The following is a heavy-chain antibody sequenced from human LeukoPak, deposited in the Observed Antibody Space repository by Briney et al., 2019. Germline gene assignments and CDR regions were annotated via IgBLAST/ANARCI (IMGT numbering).Heavy chain of an antibody. CDR3: ATGPRLYYDSSGYFLDY. J-gene: IGHJ4*02. Sequence: GASVKVSCKVSGYTLTELSMHWVRQAPGKGLEWMGGFDPEGGETIYAQKFQGRVTMTEDTSTDTAYMELSSLRSEDTAVYYCATGPRLYYDSSGYFLDYWGQGTLVTVSS. CDR2: FDPEGGET. D-gene: IGHD3-22*01. CDR1: GYTLTELS. V-gene: IGHV1-24*01.